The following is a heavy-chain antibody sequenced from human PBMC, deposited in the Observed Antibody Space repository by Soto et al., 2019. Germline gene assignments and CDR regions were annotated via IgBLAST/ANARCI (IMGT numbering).Heavy chain of an antibody. D-gene: IGHD1-1*01. CDR3: ARQNWNYDYYYGMDV. Sequence: QAPLVQSGSEVREPGASVKVSCKASGYPFTTYGITWVRQAPGQGLEWLGWISAYTDNTNYAQNLQGRVTMTTDTASSTVYMELSSLRSDDTGVYYSARQNWNYDYYYGMDVWGQGTTVTVSS. J-gene: IGHJ6*02. CDR1: GYPFTTYG. CDR2: ISAYTDNT. V-gene: IGHV1-18*04.